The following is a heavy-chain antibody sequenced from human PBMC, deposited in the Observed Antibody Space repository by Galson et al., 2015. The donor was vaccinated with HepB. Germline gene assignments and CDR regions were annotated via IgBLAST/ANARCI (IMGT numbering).Heavy chain of an antibody. D-gene: IGHD6-19*01. Sequence: SLRLSCAASGITFSNYAMSWARRAPGKGLEWVSAISGRGDSTYYADFVKGRFTISRDNSKNTLYLQMNSLRDEDTAVYYCVKGREQWLVGVFDYWGQGTLGTVSS. J-gene: IGHJ4*02. CDR3: VKGREQWLVGVFDY. CDR1: GITFSNYA. CDR2: ISGRGDST. V-gene: IGHV3-23*01.